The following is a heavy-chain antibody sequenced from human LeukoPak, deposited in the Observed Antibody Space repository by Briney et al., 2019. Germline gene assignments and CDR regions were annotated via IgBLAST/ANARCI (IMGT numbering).Heavy chain of an antibody. J-gene: IGHJ6*02. CDR3: ARPIYRSSSHRYYYGMDV. V-gene: IGHV3-30-3*01. D-gene: IGHD6-6*01. CDR2: ISYDGSNK. CDR1: GFTFSSYA. Sequence: GGSLRLSCAASGFTFSSYAMYWVRQAPGKGLEWVTVISYDGSNKHYADSVKGRFTISRDDSKNTLYLQMNSVRAEDTAVYYCARPIYRSSSHRYYYGMDVWGQGTTVTVSS.